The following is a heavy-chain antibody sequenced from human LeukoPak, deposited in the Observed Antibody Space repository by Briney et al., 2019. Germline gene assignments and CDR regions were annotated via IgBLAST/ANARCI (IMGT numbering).Heavy chain of an antibody. J-gene: IGHJ4*02. Sequence: SGGSLRLSCAASGFTFSSYSMNWVRQAPGKGLEWVSYISSSSSTIYYADSVKGRFTISRDNAKNSLYLQMNSLRAEDTAVYYCARGGRYYDSTIDYWGQGTLVTVSS. D-gene: IGHD3-22*01. CDR2: ISSSSSTI. CDR3: ARGGRYYDSTIDY. V-gene: IGHV3-48*04. CDR1: GFTFSSYS.